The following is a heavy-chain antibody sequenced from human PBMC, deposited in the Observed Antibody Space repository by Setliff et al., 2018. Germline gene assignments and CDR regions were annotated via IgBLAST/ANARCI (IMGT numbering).Heavy chain of an antibody. CDR3: ASGGFGVYYFDY. CDR1: GGSISDHF. V-gene: IGHV4-59*11. Sequence: SETLSLTCTVSGGSISDHFWSWIRQPPGKGLEWIGSTYYSGNTNYNPSLKSRVTISVDTSKNHFSLKLSSVTAADTAVYYCASGGFGVYYFDYWGQGTLVTVSS. D-gene: IGHD2-8*01. J-gene: IGHJ4*02. CDR2: TYYSGNT.